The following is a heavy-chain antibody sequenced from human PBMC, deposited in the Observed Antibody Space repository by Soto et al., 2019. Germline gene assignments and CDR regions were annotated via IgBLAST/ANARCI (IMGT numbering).Heavy chain of an antibody. Sequence: PGGSLRLSCAASGFTFSSYSMNWVRQAPGKGLEWVSSISSSSSYIYYADSVKGRFTISRDNAKNSLYLQMNSLRAEDTAVYYCARDMAQVPAAIGSGWSYFDYWGQGTLGTVS. V-gene: IGHV3-21*01. CDR1: GFTFSSYS. D-gene: IGHD2-2*02. CDR3: ARDMAQVPAAIGSGWSYFDY. J-gene: IGHJ4*02. CDR2: ISSSSSYI.